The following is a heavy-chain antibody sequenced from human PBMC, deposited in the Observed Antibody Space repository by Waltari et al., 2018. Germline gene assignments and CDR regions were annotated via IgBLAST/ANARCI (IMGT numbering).Heavy chain of an antibody. J-gene: IGHJ4*02. CDR1: GGSFSGYY. CDR3: ARDDILTGYTIDY. V-gene: IGHV4-34*01. CDR2: INHSGST. D-gene: IGHD3-9*01. Sequence: QVQLQQWGAGLLKPSETLSLTCAVYGGSFSGYYWSWIRQPPGKGLEWIGEINHSGSTNYNPSLKSRVTISVDTSKNQFSLKLSSVTAADTAVYYCARDDILTGYTIDYWGQGTLVSVSS.